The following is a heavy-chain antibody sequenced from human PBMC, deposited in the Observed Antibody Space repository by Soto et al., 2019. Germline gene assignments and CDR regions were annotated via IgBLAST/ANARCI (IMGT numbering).Heavy chain of an antibody. J-gene: IGHJ4*02. V-gene: IGHV1-3*01. CDR1: GYTFTSYA. Sequence: QVQLVQSGAEVKKPGASVKVSCKASGYTFTSYAMHWVRQAPGQRLEWMGWINAGNGNTKYSQKFQGRVTITRDTSASTAYMELSSLRSEDTAVYYCARDLGGWYDPIDYWGQGTLVTVSS. CDR2: INAGNGNT. D-gene: IGHD6-19*01. CDR3: ARDLGGWYDPIDY.